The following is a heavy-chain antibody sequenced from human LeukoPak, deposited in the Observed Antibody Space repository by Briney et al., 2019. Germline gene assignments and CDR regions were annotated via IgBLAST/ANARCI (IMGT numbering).Heavy chain of an antibody. J-gene: IGHJ6*02. Sequence: GGSLRLSCAASGFTFSSYAMSWVRQAPGKGLEWVSGISGSGGNTFYADSVKGRFTISRDNSKNTLYLQMNSLRAEDTAVYYCARDLATTRDYYGMDVWGQGTTVTVSS. D-gene: IGHD5-24*01. CDR1: GFTFSSYA. V-gene: IGHV3-23*01. CDR2: ISGSGGNT. CDR3: ARDLATTRDYYGMDV.